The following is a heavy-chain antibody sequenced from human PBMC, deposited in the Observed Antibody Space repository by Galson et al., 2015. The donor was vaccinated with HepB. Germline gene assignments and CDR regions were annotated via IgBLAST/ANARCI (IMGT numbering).Heavy chain of an antibody. D-gene: IGHD6-13*01. J-gene: IGHJ6*02. CDR1: GFTFSSYG. Sequence: SLRLSCAASGFTFSSYGMHWVRQAPGKGLEWVAVKWYDGSNKYYADSVKGRFTISRDNSKNTLYLQMNSLRAEDTAVYYCARDMYSFRSHFYYGMDVWGQGTTVTVSS. V-gene: IGHV3-33*01. CDR3: ARDMYSFRSHFYYGMDV. CDR2: KWYDGSNK.